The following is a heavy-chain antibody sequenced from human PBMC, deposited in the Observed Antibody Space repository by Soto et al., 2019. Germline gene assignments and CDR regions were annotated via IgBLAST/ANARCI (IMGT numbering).Heavy chain of an antibody. CDR1: GFTFSSYA. CDR3: AVSGFLEWLLPNTYYYYYGMDV. Sequence: EVQLLESGGGLVQPGGSLRHSCAASGFTFSSYAMSWVRQAPGKGLEWVSAISGSGGSTYYADSVKGRFTISRDNSKNTLYLQMNSLRAEDTAVYYCAVSGFLEWLLPNTYYYYYGMDVWGQGTTVTVSS. CDR2: ISGSGGST. V-gene: IGHV3-23*01. J-gene: IGHJ6*02. D-gene: IGHD3-3*01.